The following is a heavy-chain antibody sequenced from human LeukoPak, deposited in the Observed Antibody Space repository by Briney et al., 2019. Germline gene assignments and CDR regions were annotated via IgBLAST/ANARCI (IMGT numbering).Heavy chain of an antibody. CDR1: GYTFTSYD. Sequence: ASVKVSCKASGYTFTSYDINWVRQATGQGLEWMGWMNPNSGNTGYAQKFQGRVTMTRNTSISTAYMELSSLRSEDTAVYYCASRVVVVVAADWFDPWGQGTLVTVSS. CDR3: ASRVVVVVAADWFDP. D-gene: IGHD2-15*01. V-gene: IGHV1-8*01. CDR2: MNPNSGNT. J-gene: IGHJ5*02.